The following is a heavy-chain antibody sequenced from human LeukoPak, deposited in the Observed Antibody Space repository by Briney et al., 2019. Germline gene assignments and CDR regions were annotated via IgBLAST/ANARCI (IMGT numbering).Heavy chain of an antibody. J-gene: IGHJ4*02. Sequence: ASVKVSCKASGYTFSDNYIHWVRQAPGQGLEWVGWIKPNTGATHYSKRFQGRVTMTRGTSVSTAYMELTSLRSDDTAVYFCAREFRVVMTAFLDYWGQGTLVIVSS. V-gene: IGHV1-2*02. CDR1: GYTFSDNY. CDR3: AREFRVVMTAFLDY. D-gene: IGHD2-21*02. CDR2: IKPNTGAT.